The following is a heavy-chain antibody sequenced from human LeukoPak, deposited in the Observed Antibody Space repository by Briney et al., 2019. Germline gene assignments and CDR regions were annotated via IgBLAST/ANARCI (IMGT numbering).Heavy chain of an antibody. Sequence: SETLSLTCTIFTDSIGNYYWSWLRQPAGKGLEWIGRIYTTGFTDYNPFFKSRVTMSIDTSKNQFSLEMSSVTAADTAVYYCATILIRGLTDMDVWGEGTTVTVSS. CDR3: ATILIRGLTDMDV. J-gene: IGHJ6*03. CDR1: TDSIGNYY. V-gene: IGHV4-4*07. D-gene: IGHD3-10*01. CDR2: IYTTGFT.